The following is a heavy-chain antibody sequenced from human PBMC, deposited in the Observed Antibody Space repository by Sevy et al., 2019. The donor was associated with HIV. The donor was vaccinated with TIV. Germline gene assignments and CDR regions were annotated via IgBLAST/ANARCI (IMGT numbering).Heavy chain of an antibody. D-gene: IGHD3-22*01. V-gene: IGHV3-48*01. CDR1: GFTFSSYS. CDR3: GRDPYYYANDY. Sequence: GGSLRLSCAASGFTFSSYSMNWVRQAPGKGLEWVSYISSSSSTIYYADSVKGRFTISRDNAKNSLYLQMNSLRAEDTAVYYCGRDPYYYANDYWGQGTLVTVSS. CDR2: ISSSSSTI. J-gene: IGHJ4*02.